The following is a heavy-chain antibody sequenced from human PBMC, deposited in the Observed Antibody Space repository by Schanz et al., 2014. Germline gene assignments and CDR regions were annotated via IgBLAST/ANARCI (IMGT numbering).Heavy chain of an antibody. D-gene: IGHD1-1*01. CDR3: ARDTTWRLDL. V-gene: IGHV4-61*02. CDR1: GGSIRSGTYY. CDR2: VFPNGIT. Sequence: QVQLQESGPGLVKPSQTLSLTCTVSGGSIRSGTYYWSWIRQPAGKALEWVGRVFPNGITNYNPSLKSRVPKSRDTSKNQSPRPLTSLAAADTAVYYCARDTTWRLDLWGRGTLVTVSS. J-gene: IGHJ2*01.